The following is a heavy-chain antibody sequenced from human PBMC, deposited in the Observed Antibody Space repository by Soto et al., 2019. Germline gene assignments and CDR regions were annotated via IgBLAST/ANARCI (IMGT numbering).Heavy chain of an antibody. CDR3: AREMVRGVGSDY. CDR1: GYTFTSYG. V-gene: IGHV1-18*01. J-gene: IGHJ4*02. Sequence: ASVKVSCKASGYTFTSYGISWVRQAPGQGLEWVGWISTYNGNTKYAQKLQGRVTMTTDTSTSTAYMELRGLRSDDTAVFYCAREMVRGVGSDYWGQGTLVTVSS. CDR2: ISTYNGNT. D-gene: IGHD3-10*01.